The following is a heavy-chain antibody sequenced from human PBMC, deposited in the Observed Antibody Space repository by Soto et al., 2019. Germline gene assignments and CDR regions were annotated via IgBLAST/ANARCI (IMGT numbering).Heavy chain of an antibody. D-gene: IGHD6-13*01. J-gene: IGHJ6*02. CDR2: INSDGSST. CDR3: ARGSRSSWYEYYYYYGMDV. CDR1: GFTFSSYW. Sequence: GGSLRLSCAASGFTFSSYWMHWVRQAPGKGLVWVSRINSDGSSTSYADSVKGRFTISRDNAKNTLYLQMNSLRAEDTAVYYCARGSRSSWYEYYYYYGMDVWGQGTTVTVSS. V-gene: IGHV3-74*01.